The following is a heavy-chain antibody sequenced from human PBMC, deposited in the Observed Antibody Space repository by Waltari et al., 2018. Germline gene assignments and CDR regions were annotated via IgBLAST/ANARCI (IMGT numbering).Heavy chain of an antibody. CDR3: ADCGGDCPH. Sequence: QVQLVQSGAEVRKPGSSVKVSCKTSGGTFSRFSISWVRLAPGQGLEWMGRLIPIFLTANYAQKFEGRLTIDADEATSTVYMELSGLTSDDTAVYDCADCGGDCPHWGQGTLVTVSS. V-gene: IGHV1-69*01. CDR1: GGTFSRFS. J-gene: IGHJ4*02. CDR2: LIPIFLTA. D-gene: IGHD2-21*01.